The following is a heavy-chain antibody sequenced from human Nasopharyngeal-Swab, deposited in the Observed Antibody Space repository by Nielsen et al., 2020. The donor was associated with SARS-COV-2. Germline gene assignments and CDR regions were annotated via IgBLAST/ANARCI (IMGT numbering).Heavy chain of an antibody. CDR2: ISYDGSNK. V-gene: IGHV3-30*03. CDR3: AREGTMVRSWSMDV. J-gene: IGHJ3*01. Sequence: GGSLRLSCAASGFTFSSYGMHWVRQAPGKGLEWVAVISYDGSNKYYADSVKGRFTISRDNSKNTLYLQMNSLRAEDTAVYYCAREGTMVRSWSMDVWGQGTMVTVSS. D-gene: IGHD3-10*01. CDR1: GFTFSSYG.